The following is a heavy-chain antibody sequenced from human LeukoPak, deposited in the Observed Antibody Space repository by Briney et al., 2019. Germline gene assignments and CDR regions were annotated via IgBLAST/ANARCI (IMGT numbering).Heavy chain of an antibody. CDR3: ARQDVVVVAATHEYNWFDP. D-gene: IGHD2-15*01. J-gene: IGHJ5*02. Sequence: PSETLSLTCAVYGGSFSGYYWSWIRQPPGKGLEWIGEINHSGSTNYNPSLKSRVTISVDTSKNQFSLKLSSVTAADTAVYYCARQDVVVVAATHEYNWFDPWGQGTLVTVSS. V-gene: IGHV4-34*01. CDR1: GGSFSGYY. CDR2: INHSGST.